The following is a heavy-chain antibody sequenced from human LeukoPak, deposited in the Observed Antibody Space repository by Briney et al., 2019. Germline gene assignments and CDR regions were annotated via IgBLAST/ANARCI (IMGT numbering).Heavy chain of an antibody. CDR2: ISWDGGNT. CDR3: ANDLSREGVGATFDY. CDR1: GFTLDDYA. V-gene: IGHV3-43D*04. J-gene: IGHJ4*02. Sequence: PGGSLRLSCAASGFTLDDYAMHWVRQAPGKGLEWVSLISWDGGNTYYADSVKGRFTISRDNSKNSLYLQVNSLRAQDTALYYCANDLSREGVGATFDYWGQGTLVTVS. D-gene: IGHD1-26*01.